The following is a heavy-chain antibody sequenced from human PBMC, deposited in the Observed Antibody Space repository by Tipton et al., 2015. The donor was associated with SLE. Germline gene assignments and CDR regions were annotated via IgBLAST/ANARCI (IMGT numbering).Heavy chain of an antibody. CDR2: FYYSGGT. CDR3: ARHYGIMSTPLYYFDY. J-gene: IGHJ4*02. CDR1: GGSIRSSNFY. D-gene: IGHD3-9*01. Sequence: TLSLTCAVSGGSIRSSNFYWGWIRQPPGRGLDWIGSFYYSGGTYYDPSLKSRVTISIDTSQNQFSLKLGSVTAADTAVYYCARHYGIMSTPLYYFDYWGQGTLVTVSS. V-gene: IGHV4-39*07.